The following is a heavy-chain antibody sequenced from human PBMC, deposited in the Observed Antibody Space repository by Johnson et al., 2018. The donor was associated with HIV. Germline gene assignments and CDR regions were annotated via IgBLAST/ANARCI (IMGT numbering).Heavy chain of an antibody. J-gene: IGHJ3*02. D-gene: IGHD3-3*01. CDR2: IKSKTDGGTT. V-gene: IGHV3-15*01. Sequence: VQLVESGGGLVKPGGSLRLSCAASGFTFSNAWMSWVRQAPGKGLEWVGRIKSKTDGGTTDYAAPVKGRFTISRDDSKNTLYLQMNRLKIEDTAVYYCTDYNFWTKRAFDIWGQGTMVTVSS. CDR3: TDYNFWTKRAFDI. CDR1: GFTFSNAW.